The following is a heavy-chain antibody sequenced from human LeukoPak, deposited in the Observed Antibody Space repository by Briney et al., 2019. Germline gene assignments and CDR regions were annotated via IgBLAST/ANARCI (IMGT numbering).Heavy chain of an antibody. D-gene: IGHD3-10*01. V-gene: IGHV3-33*01. CDR2: IWYDGSNK. Sequence: PGGSLRLSCAASGFTFSSYGMHWVRQAPGKGLEWVAVIWYDGSNKYYADSVKGRFTISRDNSKNTLYLQMNGLRAEDTAVYYCARNPVLVRGYYYYYGMDVWGQGTTVTVSS. J-gene: IGHJ6*02. CDR1: GFTFSSYG. CDR3: ARNPVLVRGYYYYYGMDV.